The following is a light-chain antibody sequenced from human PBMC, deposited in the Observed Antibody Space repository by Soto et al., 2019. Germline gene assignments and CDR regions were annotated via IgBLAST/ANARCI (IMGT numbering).Light chain of an antibody. V-gene: IGLV2-11*01. J-gene: IGLJ2*01. CDR1: SSDVGGYNY. CDR3: AAWDDRMNGVI. Sequence: QSALTQPRSVSGSPGQSVTISCTGTSSDVGGYNYVSWYQHHPGKAPKLIIYDVSKRPSGVPDRFSGSKSGNTASLAISGLQSEDESEYYCAAWDDRMNGVIFGGGTKLTVL. CDR2: DVS.